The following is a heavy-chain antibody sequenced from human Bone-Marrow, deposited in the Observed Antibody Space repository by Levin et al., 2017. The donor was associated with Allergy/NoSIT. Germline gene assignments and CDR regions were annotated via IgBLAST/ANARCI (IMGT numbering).Heavy chain of an antibody. J-gene: IGHJ3*02. CDR2: INWNGGST. Sequence: GGSLRLSCAASGFNFDDYGMTWVRQAPGKGLEWVSSINWNGGSTGYADSVKGRFTISRDNAKNSLHLQMNSLRGEDTALYYWARDPRDAFDIWGQGTMVTVSS. CDR3: ARDPRDAFDI. V-gene: IGHV3-20*04. CDR1: GFNFDDYG.